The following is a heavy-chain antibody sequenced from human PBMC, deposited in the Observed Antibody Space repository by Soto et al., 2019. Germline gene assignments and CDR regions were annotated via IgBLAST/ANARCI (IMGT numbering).Heavy chain of an antibody. Sequence: ASVKVSCKASGYTFTNYAMHWVRQAPGQGLEWMGIINPSGGSTSYAQKFQGRVTMTRDTSTSTVYMELSSLRSEDTAVYYCASLLTGYSSIQPTRDYYYGMDVWGQGTTVTVSS. V-gene: IGHV1-46*01. J-gene: IGHJ6*02. D-gene: IGHD6-13*01. CDR1: GYTFTNYA. CDR3: ASLLTGYSSIQPTRDYYYGMDV. CDR2: INPSGGST.